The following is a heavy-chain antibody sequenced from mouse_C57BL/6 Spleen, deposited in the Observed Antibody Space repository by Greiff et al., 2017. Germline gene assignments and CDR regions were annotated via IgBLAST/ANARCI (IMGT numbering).Heavy chain of an antibody. Sequence: QVQLQQSGAELARPGASVKLSCKASGYTFTSYGISWVKQRTGQGLEWIGEFYPRSGNTYYNEKFKGKATLTADKSSSTAYMELCSLTSEDSAVYFCERWETTVVVFYDLDYWGQGTSVTVSS. D-gene: IGHD1-1*01. CDR2: FYPRSGNT. V-gene: IGHV1-81*01. CDR3: ERWETTVVVFYDLDY. CDR1: GYTFTSYG. J-gene: IGHJ4*01.